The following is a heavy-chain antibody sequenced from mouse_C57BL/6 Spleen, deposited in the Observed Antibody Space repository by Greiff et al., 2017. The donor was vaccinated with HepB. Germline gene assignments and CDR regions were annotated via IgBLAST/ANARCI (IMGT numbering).Heavy chain of an antibody. V-gene: IGHV1-82*01. CDR1: GYAFSSSW. CDR3: ARSTTVVKDY. CDR2: IYPGDGDT. Sequence: QVQLKQSGPELVKPGASVKISCKASGYAFSSSWMNWVKQRPGKGLEWIGRIYPGDGDTNYNGKFKGKATLTADKSSSTAYMQLSSLTSEDSAVYFCARSTTVVKDYWGQGTTLTVSS. D-gene: IGHD1-1*01. J-gene: IGHJ2*01.